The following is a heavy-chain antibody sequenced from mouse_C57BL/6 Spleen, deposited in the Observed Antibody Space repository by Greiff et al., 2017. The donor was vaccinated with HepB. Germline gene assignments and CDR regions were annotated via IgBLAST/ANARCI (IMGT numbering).Heavy chain of an antibody. CDR3: ARDDTTVVATRFDY. J-gene: IGHJ2*01. CDR2: IYPRSGNT. Sequence: QVQLKQSGAELARPGASVKLSCKASGYTFTSYGISWVKQRTGQGLEWIGEIYPRSGNTYYNEKFKGKATLTADKSSSTAYMELRSLTSEDSAVYFCARDDTTVVATRFDYWGQGTTLTVSS. CDR1: GYTFTSYG. V-gene: IGHV1-81*01. D-gene: IGHD1-1*01.